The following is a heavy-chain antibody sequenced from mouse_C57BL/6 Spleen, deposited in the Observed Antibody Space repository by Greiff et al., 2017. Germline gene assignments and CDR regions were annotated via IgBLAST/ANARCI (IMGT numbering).Heavy chain of an antibody. Sequence: EVQLQQSGPELVKPGASAKISCKASGYSFTGYYMNWVKQSPEKSLEWIGEINPSTGGTTYNQKFKAKATLTVDKSSSTAYMQLKSLTSEDSAVYYCARPSNWDWFAYWGQGTLVTVSA. CDR2: INPSTGGT. CDR1: GYSFTGYY. J-gene: IGHJ3*01. CDR3: ARPSNWDWFAY. D-gene: IGHD4-1*01. V-gene: IGHV1-42*01.